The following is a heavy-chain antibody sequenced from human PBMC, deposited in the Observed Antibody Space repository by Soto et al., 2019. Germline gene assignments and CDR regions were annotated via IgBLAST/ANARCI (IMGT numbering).Heavy chain of an antibody. J-gene: IGHJ4*02. V-gene: IGHV3-64*01. Sequence: PGGSLRLSCAASGFTFSSFPIHWVRQAPGKGLEYVSAISSNGVNTYSANSVKGRFTISRDNSKNTLYLQMGSLRAEDMAVYYCARANSGWYGPFDYWGQGTLVTVSS. D-gene: IGHD6-19*01. CDR2: ISSNGVNT. CDR1: GFTFSSFP. CDR3: ARANSGWYGPFDY.